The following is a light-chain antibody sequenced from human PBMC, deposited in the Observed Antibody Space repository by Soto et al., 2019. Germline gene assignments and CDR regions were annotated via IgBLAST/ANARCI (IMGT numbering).Light chain of an antibody. CDR2: AAS. J-gene: IGKJ1*01. V-gene: IGKV1-39*01. Sequence: DIQMTQSPSSLSASVGDRVTITCRASQSFRTYLNWYQQKPGKAPRLLIYAASNLQSGVPSRFIGGEPGTEFTLTISSLQPDDVATYFCQQTYSAPRTFGQGTKVEIK. CDR3: QQTYSAPRT. CDR1: QSFRTY.